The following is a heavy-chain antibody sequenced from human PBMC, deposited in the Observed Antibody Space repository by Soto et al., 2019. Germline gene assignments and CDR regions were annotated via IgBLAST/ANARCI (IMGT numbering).Heavy chain of an antibody. CDR2: IYYSGST. D-gene: IGHD3-22*01. CDR3: ARGSRYYYDSTGLTHFDY. Sequence: SETLSLTCTVSGGSISSGDYYWSWIRQPPGKGLEWIGYIYYSGSTYYNPSLKSRVTISVDTSKNQFSLKLSSVTAADTAVYYCARGSRYYYDSTGLTHFDYWGQGTLVSVS. J-gene: IGHJ4*02. CDR1: GGSISSGDYY. V-gene: IGHV4-30-4*01.